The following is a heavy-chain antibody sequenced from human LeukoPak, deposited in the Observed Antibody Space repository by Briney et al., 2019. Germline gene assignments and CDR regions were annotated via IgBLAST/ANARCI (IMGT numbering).Heavy chain of an antibody. CDR3: ASDYFLDY. Sequence: GGSLRLSCAASGFTFSSYAMTWVRQAPGKGLEWVSTISDSGARTNYADSAKGRFTISRDNSMNTLYLQMNSLRADDTAVYYRASDYFLDYWGQGTLVTVSS. J-gene: IGHJ4*02. CDR1: GFTFSSYA. V-gene: IGHV3-23*01. CDR2: ISDSGART. D-gene: IGHD6-25*01.